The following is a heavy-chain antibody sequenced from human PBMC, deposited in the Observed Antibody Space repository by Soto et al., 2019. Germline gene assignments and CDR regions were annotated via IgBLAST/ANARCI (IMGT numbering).Heavy chain of an antibody. CDR2: IWHDGLNE. CDR1: GFTFSDYA. J-gene: IGHJ2*01. V-gene: IGHV3-33*08. D-gene: IGHD3-10*01. Sequence: QERLVESGGGVVQPGRSLRLSCAVSGFTFSDYAMHWVRQAPGKGLEWVALIWHDGLNEFYADSVRGRFTLSRDIPNKTLELQMNCLSPGDRAIYYCTKGRGDAFKWCRVVHQWGRGTFVTVSS. CDR3: TKGRGDAFKWCRVVHQ.